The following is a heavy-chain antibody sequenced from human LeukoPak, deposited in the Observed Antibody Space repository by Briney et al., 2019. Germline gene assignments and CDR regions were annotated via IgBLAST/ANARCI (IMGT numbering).Heavy chain of an antibody. V-gene: IGHV4-39*01. J-gene: IGHJ5*02. D-gene: IGHD6-13*01. CDR3: ARQGRSSPNWFDP. Sequence: SETLSLTCTVSGGSISSGSYYWGWIRQPPGKGLEWIGSIYYSGSTCYNPSLKSRVTISVDTSKSQFSLKLSSVTAADTAVYYCARQGRSSPNWFDPWGQETLVTVSS. CDR2: IYYSGST. CDR1: GGSISSGSYY.